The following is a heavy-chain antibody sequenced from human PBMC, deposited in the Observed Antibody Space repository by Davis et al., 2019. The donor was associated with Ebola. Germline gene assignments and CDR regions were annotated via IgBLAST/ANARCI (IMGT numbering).Heavy chain of an antibody. CDR1: SGSISSSGYY. CDR2: IYYSGST. CDR3: AGAFDI. V-gene: IGHV4-39*01. Sequence: MPSETLFPTCTVSSGSISSSGYYWGWIRPPPGKGLEWIGSIYYSGSTYYNQSLKSRVTISIDTSKNQFSLKLSSVTAADTAVYYCAGAFDIWGPGTMVTVSS. J-gene: IGHJ3*02.